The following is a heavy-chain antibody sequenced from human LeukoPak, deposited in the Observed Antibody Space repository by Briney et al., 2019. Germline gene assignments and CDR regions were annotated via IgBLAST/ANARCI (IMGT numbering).Heavy chain of an antibody. Sequence: PSETLSLTCTVSGGSISSSSYYWGWIRQPPGKGLEWIGSIYYSGSTYYNPALKSCVIISVDTAKKQFALKLSSVTAADTAVYYCGRDGASSGTRNDCDIWRQET. CDR3: GRDGASSGTRNDCDI. V-gene: IGHV4-39*06. D-gene: IGHD3-10*01. CDR2: IYYSGST. J-gene: IGHJ3*02. CDR1: GGSISSSSYY.